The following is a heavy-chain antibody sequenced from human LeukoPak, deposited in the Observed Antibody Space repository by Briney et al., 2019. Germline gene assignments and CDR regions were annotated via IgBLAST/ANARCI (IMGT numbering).Heavy chain of an antibody. CDR1: GYSFTSYW. D-gene: IGHD5-24*01. CDR3: ARMEWDGYNYMGLDY. Sequence: PGESLKISCKGSGYSFTSYWIGWVRQMPGKGLEWMGIIYPGDSDTRYSPSFQGQVTISADKSISTAYLQWSSLKASDTAMYYCARMEWDGYNYMGLDYWGQGTLVTVSS. J-gene: IGHJ4*02. V-gene: IGHV5-51*01. CDR2: IYPGDSDT.